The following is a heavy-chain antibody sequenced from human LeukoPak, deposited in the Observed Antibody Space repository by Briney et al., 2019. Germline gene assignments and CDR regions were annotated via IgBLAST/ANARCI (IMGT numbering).Heavy chain of an antibody. J-gene: IGHJ4*02. V-gene: IGHV4-59*08. CDR3: ARHDYSNYPSFDY. CDR2: IYKSESN. D-gene: IGHD4-11*01. Sequence: SQTLSLTCTVSGGSISSYYCSWIRQPPGTALGWIGYIYKSESNNYNPSHKSRVTISVDTSKNQFSLRLSSVTAADTAEYFCARHDYSNYPSFDYWGQGTLVTVSS. CDR1: GGSISSYY.